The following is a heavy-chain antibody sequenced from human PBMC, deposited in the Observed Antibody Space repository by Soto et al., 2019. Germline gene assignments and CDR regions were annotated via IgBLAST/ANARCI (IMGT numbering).Heavy chain of an antibody. CDR2: ISYDGSNK. CDR3: AIVSMIVVGSIDY. Sequence: QVQLVESGGGVVQPGRSLRLSCAASGFAFSSYAMHWVRQAPSKGLEWVAVISYDGSNKYYADSVKGRFTISRDNSKNTLYLQMNSLRAEDTAVYYCAIVSMIVVGSIDYWGQGTLVTVSS. V-gene: IGHV3-30-3*01. J-gene: IGHJ4*02. D-gene: IGHD3-22*01. CDR1: GFAFSSYA.